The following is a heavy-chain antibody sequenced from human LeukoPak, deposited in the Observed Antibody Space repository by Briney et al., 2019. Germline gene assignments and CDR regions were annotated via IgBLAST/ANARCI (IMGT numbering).Heavy chain of an antibody. CDR3: AELGITMIGGV. J-gene: IGHJ6*04. V-gene: IGHV3-21*01. Sequence: GGSLRLSCAASEFTFSSYTMNWVRQAPGKGLEWVSLISRSTNYIYYADSVKGRFTISRDNAKNSLYLQMNSLRAEDTAVYYCAELGITMIGGVWGKGTTVTTSS. D-gene: IGHD3-10*02. CDR1: EFTFSSYT. CDR2: ISRSTNYI.